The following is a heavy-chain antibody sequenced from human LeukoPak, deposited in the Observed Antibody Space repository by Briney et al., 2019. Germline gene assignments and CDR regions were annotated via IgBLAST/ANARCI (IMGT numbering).Heavy chain of an antibody. CDR3: ARSSDYYDSSGYYYVRSPRTVLDY. J-gene: IGHJ4*02. Sequence: PGGSLRLSCAASGFTFSSYGMHWVRQAPGKGLEWVAVIWYDGSNKYYADSVKGRFTISRDNSKNTLYLQMNSLRAEDTAVYYCARSSDYYDSSGYYYVRSPRTVLDYWGQGTLVTVSS. CDR2: IWYDGSNK. CDR1: GFTFSSYG. D-gene: IGHD3-22*01. V-gene: IGHV3-33*01.